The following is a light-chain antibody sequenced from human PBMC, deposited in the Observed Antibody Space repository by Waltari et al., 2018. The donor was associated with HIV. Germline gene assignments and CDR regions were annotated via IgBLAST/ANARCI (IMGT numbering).Light chain of an antibody. CDR2: GAS. CDR1: QSISSN. V-gene: IGKV3-15*01. J-gene: IGKJ1*01. Sequence: EIVMTQSPATLSVSPGERATLSCRASQSISSNLAWYQQKPGQAPRLLIYGASTRATGMPARFSSSGSGTEFTLTISSLQSEDFAVYYCQQYNNWPPWTFGQGTKVEIK. CDR3: QQYNNWPPWT.